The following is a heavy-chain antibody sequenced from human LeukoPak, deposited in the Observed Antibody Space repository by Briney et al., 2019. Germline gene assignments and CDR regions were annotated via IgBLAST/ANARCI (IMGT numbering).Heavy chain of an antibody. D-gene: IGHD3-22*01. CDR3: AKAPWPDYYDSSGYYSGPCFDY. V-gene: IGHV3-9*01. CDR1: GFTFDDYA. CDR2: ISWNSGNI. J-gene: IGHJ4*02. Sequence: GRSLRLSCAASGFTFDDYAMHWVRQAPGKGLEWVSGISWNSGNIGYADSVKGRFTISRDNAKNSLYLQMNSLRAEDTALYYCAKAPWPDYYDSSGYYSGPCFDYWGQGTLVTVSS.